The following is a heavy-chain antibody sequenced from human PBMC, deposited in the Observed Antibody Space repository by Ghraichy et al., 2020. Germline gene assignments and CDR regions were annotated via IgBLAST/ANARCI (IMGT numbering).Heavy chain of an antibody. J-gene: IGHJ4*02. CDR2: IWYDGSDK. V-gene: IGHV3-33*01. CDR1: GFTFSSYG. CDR3: ARGGDFWSGYYSNPGDY. Sequence: GGSLRLSCAASGFTFSSYGMHWVRQAPGKGLEWVAIIWYDGSDKYYADSVKGRFTISRDNSKNTLYLQMNSLRAEDTAVYYCARGGDFWSGYYSNPGDYWGQGTLVTVSS. D-gene: IGHD3-3*01.